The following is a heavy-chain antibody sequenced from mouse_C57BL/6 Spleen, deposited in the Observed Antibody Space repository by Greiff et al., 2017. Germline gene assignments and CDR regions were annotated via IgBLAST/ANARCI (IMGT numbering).Heavy chain of an antibody. CDR3: ARSGGYGSGGFAY. V-gene: IGHV1-52*01. CDR1: GYTFTSYW. CDR2: IDPSDSET. J-gene: IGHJ3*01. Sequence: LQQPGAELVRPGSSVKLSCKASGYTFTSYWMHWVKQRPIHGIEWIGNIDPSDSETHYNQKFKDKATLTVDKSSSPSYMPLSSLTYEDSAVYYCARSGGYGSGGFAYWGQGTLVTVSA. D-gene: IGHD1-1*01.